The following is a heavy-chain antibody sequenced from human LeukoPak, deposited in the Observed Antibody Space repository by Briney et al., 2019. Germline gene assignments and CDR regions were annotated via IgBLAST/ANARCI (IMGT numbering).Heavy chain of an antibody. CDR3: AKDQDIVVVVAATLRSVGAFDI. D-gene: IGHD2-15*01. V-gene: IGHV3-23*01. CDR2: ISGSGGST. CDR1: GFTFSSYA. Sequence: PGGSLRLSCAASGFTFSSYAMSWVRQAPGKGLEGVSAISGSGGSTYYADSVKGRFTISRDNSKNTLYLQMNSLRAEDRAVYYCAKDQDIVVVVAATLRSVGAFDIWGQGTMVTVSS. J-gene: IGHJ3*02.